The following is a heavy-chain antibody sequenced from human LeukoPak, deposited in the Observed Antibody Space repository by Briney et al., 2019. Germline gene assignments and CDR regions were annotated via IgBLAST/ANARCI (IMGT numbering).Heavy chain of an antibody. J-gene: IGHJ5*02. V-gene: IGHV3-74*01. CDR3: AGDYGSGNNWFDP. Sequence: PGGSLRLSCAASGFSFSRYWMHWVRQAPGKGLVWVSHINSDGSSTSYADSVKGRFTISRDNAKNTLYLQMNGLGAEDTAVYYCAGDYGSGNNWFDPWGQGTLVTVSS. CDR1: GFSFSRYW. CDR2: INSDGSST. D-gene: IGHD3-10*01.